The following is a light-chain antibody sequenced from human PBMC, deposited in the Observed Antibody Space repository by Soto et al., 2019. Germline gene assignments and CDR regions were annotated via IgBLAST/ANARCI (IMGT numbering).Light chain of an antibody. CDR3: SSYTTSSTYV. V-gene: IGLV2-14*01. CDR1: STDVGRYNY. J-gene: IGLJ1*01. CDR2: DVA. Sequence: QSVLTQPASVSGSPGQPISISCTGTSTDVGRYNYVSWYQQHPRKAPKLMIYDVANRPSGVSNRFSGSKSGITASLTISGLQAEDEADYYCSSYTTSSTYVFGTGTKVAVL.